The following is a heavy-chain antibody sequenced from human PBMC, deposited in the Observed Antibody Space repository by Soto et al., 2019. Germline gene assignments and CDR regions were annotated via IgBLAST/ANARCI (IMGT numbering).Heavy chain of an antibody. D-gene: IGHD6-6*01. CDR1: GYTFTGYY. Sequence: QVQLVQSGAEVKKPGASVKVSCKASGYTFTGYYMHRVRQAPGQGPEWMGWINPNSGGTTYAQKVQGRVTVTRDTSISTAYMELSSLRSDDTAVYYCARGGSSSLDYWGQGTLVTVSS. J-gene: IGHJ4*02. CDR2: INPNSGGT. V-gene: IGHV1-2*02. CDR3: ARGGSSSLDY.